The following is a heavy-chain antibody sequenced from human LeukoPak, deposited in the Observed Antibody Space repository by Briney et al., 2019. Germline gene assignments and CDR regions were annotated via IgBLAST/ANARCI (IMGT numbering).Heavy chain of an antibody. Sequence: PSQTLSLTCTVSGGSISSGGYYWSWIRQHPGKGLEWIGYIYYGGSTYYNPSLKSRVTISVDTSKYQFSLKLSSVTAADTAVYYCARGDYGDYVFDYWGQGTLVTVSS. CDR1: GGSISSGGYY. D-gene: IGHD4-17*01. V-gene: IGHV4-31*03. CDR3: ARGDYGDYVFDY. J-gene: IGHJ4*02. CDR2: IYYGGST.